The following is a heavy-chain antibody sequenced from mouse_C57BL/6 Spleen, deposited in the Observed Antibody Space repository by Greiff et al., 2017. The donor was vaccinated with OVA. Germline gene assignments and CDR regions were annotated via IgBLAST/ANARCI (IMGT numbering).Heavy chain of an antibody. CDR2: ISTGSSTI. V-gene: IGHV5-17*01. Sequence: EVHLVESGGGLVKPGGSLKLSCAASGFTFSDYGMHWVRQAPEKGLEWVAYISTGSSTIDYADTVKGRSTISRDNAKNTLFLQMTSLRSEDTAMYYCAREGPLGYYFGYWGQGTTLTVSS. J-gene: IGHJ2*01. D-gene: IGHD6-1*01. CDR3: AREGPLGYYFGY. CDR1: GFTFSDYG.